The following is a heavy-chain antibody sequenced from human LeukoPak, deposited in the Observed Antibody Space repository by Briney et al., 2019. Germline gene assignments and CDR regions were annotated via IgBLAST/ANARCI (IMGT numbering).Heavy chain of an antibody. V-gene: IGHV1-46*01. CDR1: GYTFTKYY. J-gene: IGHJ5*02. Sequence: GASPKVSCKASGYTFTKYYMHWVRHAPGQGLEWMGIIDPGGSGTSYSQDFQGRDSINSDTSTYTVYMALSSLRSDDTAMYYCARDLDGSGSHILDHWGQGTLVTVSS. CDR2: IDPGGSGT. D-gene: IGHD3-10*01. CDR3: ARDLDGSGSHILDH.